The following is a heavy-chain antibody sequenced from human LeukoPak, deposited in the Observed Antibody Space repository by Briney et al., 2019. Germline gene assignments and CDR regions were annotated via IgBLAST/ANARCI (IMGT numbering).Heavy chain of an antibody. CDR2: IHASGPT. CDR3: ARHDAGIAPRPFDT. J-gene: IGHJ4*02. Sequence: PSETLSLTCTVSGGSISTYYWSWIRRPPGKGLEWIAYIHASGPTNYNPSLKSRITISVDTSKNQFSLKLSSVTAADSAVYYCARHDAGIAPRPFDTWGQGTLVTASS. D-gene: IGHD6-6*01. CDR1: GGSISTYY. V-gene: IGHV4-4*09.